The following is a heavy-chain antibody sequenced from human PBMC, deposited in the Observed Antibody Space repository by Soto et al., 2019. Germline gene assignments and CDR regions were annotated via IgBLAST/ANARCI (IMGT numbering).Heavy chain of an antibody. J-gene: IGHJ4*02. V-gene: IGHV3-11*01. CDR3: ARARTVVPAAIDYFDY. CDR1: GFTFSDYY. CDR2: ISSSGSTI. Sequence: GGSLRLSCAASGFTFSDYYMSWIRQAPGKGLEWVSYISSSGSTIYYADSVKGRFTISRDNAKNSLYLQMNSLRAEDTAVYYCARARTVVPAAIDYFDYWGQGTLVTVSS. D-gene: IGHD2-2*01.